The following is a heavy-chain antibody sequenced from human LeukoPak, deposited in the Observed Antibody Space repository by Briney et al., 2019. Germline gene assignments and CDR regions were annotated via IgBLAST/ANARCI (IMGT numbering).Heavy chain of an antibody. CDR3: ARRKFLGWFDP. CDR2: LNPNSGNA. J-gene: IGHJ5*02. Sequence: GASVKVSCKASGYIFTTYDIGWVRRATGQGLEWMGWLNPNSGNAGCAQKFQGRVTISRNTSISTAYMELSSLRSDDTAIYYCARRKFLGWFDPWGQGTLVTVSS. CDR1: GYIFTTYD. V-gene: IGHV1-8*03. D-gene: IGHD7-27*01.